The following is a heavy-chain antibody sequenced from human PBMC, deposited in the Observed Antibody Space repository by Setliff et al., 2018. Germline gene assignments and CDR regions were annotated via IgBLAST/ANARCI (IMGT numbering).Heavy chain of an antibody. CDR1: TFTFSSYW. CDR2: IWDDGGNK. D-gene: IGHD2-15*01. CDR3: ARTCSGSGCYAGLES. V-gene: IGHV3-33*08. Sequence: GGSLRLSCAASTFTFSSYWMYWVRQTPGEGLEWVAVIWDDGGNKYHADSVKGRFTISRDNSKNTLYLQMNSLRPEDTAVYYCARTCSGSGCYAGLESWGQGTPVTVS. J-gene: IGHJ4*02.